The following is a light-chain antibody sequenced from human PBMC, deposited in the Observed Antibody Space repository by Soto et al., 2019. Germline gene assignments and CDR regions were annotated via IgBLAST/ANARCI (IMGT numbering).Light chain of an antibody. Sequence: QSVLTQPPSASGTPGQRVTISCSGSSSNIASNTVNWYQQLPGTAPKLLIYSNNQRPSGVPDRFSGFKSGTSASLAISGLQSEDEADYYCATWDDSLNGWVFGGGTKLTVL. CDR2: SNN. CDR1: SSNIASNT. J-gene: IGLJ3*02. V-gene: IGLV1-44*01. CDR3: ATWDDSLNGWV.